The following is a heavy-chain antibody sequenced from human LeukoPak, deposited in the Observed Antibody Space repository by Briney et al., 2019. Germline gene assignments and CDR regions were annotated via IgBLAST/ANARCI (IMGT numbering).Heavy chain of an antibody. V-gene: IGHV4-39*01. J-gene: IGHJ6*03. CDR2: IYYSGST. CDR3: ARMDSYYYYMDV. CDR1: GGSISSSTYY. Sequence: SETLSLTCTVSGGSISSSTYYWGWIRQPPGKGLEWIGSIYYSGSTYYNPSPKSRVTISVDTSKNQFSLKLSSVTAADTTVYYCARMDSYYYYMDVWGKGTTVTVSS.